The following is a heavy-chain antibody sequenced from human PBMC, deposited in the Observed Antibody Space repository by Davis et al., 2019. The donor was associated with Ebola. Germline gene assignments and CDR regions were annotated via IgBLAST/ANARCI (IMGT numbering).Heavy chain of an antibody. CDR2: IYPGDSDT. J-gene: IGHJ4*02. CDR1: GYSFTSYW. D-gene: IGHD1-7*01. CDR3: ARRSDWNFAFEY. Sequence: KVSCKGSGYSFTSYWIGWVRQMPGKGLEWMGIIYPGDSDTRYSPSFQGQVSISVDTSITTAYLQWSSLKALDTAVYYCARRSDWNFAFEYWGQGTLVTVAS. V-gene: IGHV5-51*01.